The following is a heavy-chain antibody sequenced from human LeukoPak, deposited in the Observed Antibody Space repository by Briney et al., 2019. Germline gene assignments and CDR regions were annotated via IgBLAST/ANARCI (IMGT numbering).Heavy chain of an antibody. CDR3: ARGPYGSMDY. Sequence: GGSLRLSCAASGFTFSSYEMNWVRQAPGKGLEWVSYISSSGSTIYYADSVKGRFTISRDNAKNSLYLQMNSLRAGDTAVYYCARGPYGSMDYWGQGTLVTVSS. CDR1: GFTFSSYE. D-gene: IGHD3-10*01. V-gene: IGHV3-48*03. J-gene: IGHJ4*02. CDR2: ISSSGSTI.